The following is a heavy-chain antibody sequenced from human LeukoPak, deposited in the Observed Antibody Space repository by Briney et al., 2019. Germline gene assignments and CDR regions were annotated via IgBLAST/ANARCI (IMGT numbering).Heavy chain of an antibody. V-gene: IGHV4-31*11. CDR2: IYYSGSA. CDR3: ARGSDYFDY. CDR1: CVSISSADSY. J-gene: IGHJ4*02. Sequence: SQTLSLTCAVSCVSISSADSYCSWIRQHPGKGLEWIGFIYYSGSAYYNPSLKSRVSISVDTSKNQFSLTLNAVTAADPAVYYCARGSDYFDYWGQGTLVTVSS.